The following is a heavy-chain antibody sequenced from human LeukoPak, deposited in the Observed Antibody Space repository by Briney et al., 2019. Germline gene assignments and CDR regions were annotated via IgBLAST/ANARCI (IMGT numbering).Heavy chain of an antibody. CDR2: IYYSGST. D-gene: IGHD2-8*01. CDR1: GGSISSYY. J-gene: IGHJ6*03. V-gene: IGHV4-59*12. CDR3: ARDHPTPNAGYMDV. Sequence: SETLSLTCTVSGGSISSYYWSWIRQPPGKGLEWIGYIYYSGSTNYKPSLKSRVTISVDTSKNQFSLKVSSVTAADTAVYYCARDHPTPNAGYMDVWGKGTTVTVSS.